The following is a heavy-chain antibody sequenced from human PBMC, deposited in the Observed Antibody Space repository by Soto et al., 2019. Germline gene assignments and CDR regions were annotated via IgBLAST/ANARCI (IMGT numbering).Heavy chain of an antibody. CDR3: ARAPSQYDSSGYFDY. J-gene: IGHJ4*02. CDR1: GFTFSSYA. Sequence: GGSLRLSCAASGFTFSSYAMHWVRQAPGKGLEWVAVISYDGSNKYYADSVKGRFTISRDNSKNTLYLQMNSLRAEDTAVYYCARAPSQYDSSGYFDYWGRGTMVTVYS. V-gene: IGHV3-30-3*01. D-gene: IGHD3-22*01. CDR2: ISYDGSNK.